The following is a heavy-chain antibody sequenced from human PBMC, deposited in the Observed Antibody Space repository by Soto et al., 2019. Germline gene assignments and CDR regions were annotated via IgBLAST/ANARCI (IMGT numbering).Heavy chain of an antibody. CDR1: GYTFTSYG. CDR2: ISAYNGNT. D-gene: IGHD6-19*01. V-gene: IGHV1-18*01. J-gene: IGHJ5*02. CDR3: ARGPPRVLIAVAGPRKNWFDP. Sequence: ASVKVSCKASGYTFTSYGISWVRQAPGQGLEWMGWISAYNGNTNYAQKLQGRVNMTTDKSTSTAYMELSSLRSEDTAVYYCARGPPRVLIAVAGPRKNWFDPWGQGTLVTVSS.